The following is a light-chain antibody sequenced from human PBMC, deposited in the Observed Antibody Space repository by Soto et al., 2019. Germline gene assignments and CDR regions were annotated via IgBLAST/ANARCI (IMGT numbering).Light chain of an antibody. V-gene: IGLV1-44*01. CDR3: AAWDDSLRGRV. CDR2: SDN. CDR1: SSNIGSNP. Sequence: QPVLTQPPSASGTPGQRVTISCSGSSSNIGSNPVSWYQQLPGTAPKSLIYSDNQRPSGVPDRISGSRSGTSASLAISGLQSEDEAEYYCAAWDDSLRGRVFGGGTKRPS. J-gene: IGLJ2*01.